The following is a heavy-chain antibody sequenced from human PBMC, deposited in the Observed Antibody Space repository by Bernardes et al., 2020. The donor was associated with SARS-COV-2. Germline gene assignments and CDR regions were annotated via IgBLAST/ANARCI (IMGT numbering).Heavy chain of an antibody. J-gene: IGHJ6*02. D-gene: IGHD2-21*02. CDR3: ARFPQVVTYKSGWFQGHYFYGMDV. V-gene: IGHV3-11*01. CDR2: ISTSGSTK. CDR1: GFTFSDYY. Sequence: GGSLRLSCAASGFTFSDYYMTWVRQAPGKGLEWVSFISTSGSTKNYADAVKGRFTISRDNAKNSLSLQMNSLRAEDTAAYYCARFPQVVTYKSGWFQGHYFYGMDVWGQGTTVTVSS.